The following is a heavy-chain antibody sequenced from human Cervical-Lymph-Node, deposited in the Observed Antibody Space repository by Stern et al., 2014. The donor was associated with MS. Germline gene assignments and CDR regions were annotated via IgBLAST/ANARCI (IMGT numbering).Heavy chain of an antibody. V-gene: IGHV1-18*01. CDR1: GYTFTSSG. Sequence: VQLVESGVEVKKPGASVKVSCKASGYTFTSSGITWVRQAPGQGLEWMGWINTYNGDPNYAQKLQGRVTMTTDTSTTTAHMEVRSLRYDDTAVYYCARDTAQVASWYFDLWGRGTLVTVSS. CDR2: INTYNGDP. D-gene: IGHD2-21*02. J-gene: IGHJ2*01. CDR3: ARDTAQVASWYFDL.